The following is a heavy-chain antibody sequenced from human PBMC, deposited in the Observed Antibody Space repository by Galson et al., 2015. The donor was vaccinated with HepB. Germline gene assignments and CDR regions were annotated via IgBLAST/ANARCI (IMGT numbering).Heavy chain of an antibody. V-gene: IGHV1-18*01. CDR3: ARDFTHYDILTGPGDY. D-gene: IGHD3-9*01. CDR2: ISAYNGNT. Sequence: SVKVSCKASGYTFTSYGISWVRQAPGQGLEWMGWISAYNGNTNYAQKLQGRVTMTTDTSTSTAYMELRSLRSDDTAVYYCARDFTHYDILTGPGDYWGQGTLVTVSS. CDR1: GYTFTSYG. J-gene: IGHJ4*02.